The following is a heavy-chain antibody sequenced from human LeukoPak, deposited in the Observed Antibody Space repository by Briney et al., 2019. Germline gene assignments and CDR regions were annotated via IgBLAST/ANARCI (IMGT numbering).Heavy chain of an antibody. CDR2: IYHSGST. V-gene: IGHV4-30-2*01. CDR3: ARHIQSGYSYGYSGDAFDI. J-gene: IGHJ3*02. D-gene: IGHD5-18*01. Sequence: SQTLSLTCTVSGGSISSGGYYWGWIRQPPGKGREWIVYIYHSGSTYYNPSLKSRVTISVHTSKNQFSLKLSSVTAADTAVYYCARHIQSGYSYGYSGDAFDIWGQGTMVTVSS. CDR1: GGSISSGGYY.